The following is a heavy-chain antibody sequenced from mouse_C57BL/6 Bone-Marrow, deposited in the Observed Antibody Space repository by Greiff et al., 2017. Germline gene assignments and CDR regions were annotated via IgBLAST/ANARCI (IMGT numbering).Heavy chain of an antibody. CDR3: ARRGCDGYYYYAMDY. Sequence: VHVKQSGPELVKPGASVKISCKASGYSFTGYYMNWVKQSPEKSLEWIGEINPSTGGTTYNQKFKAKATLTVDKSSSTAYMQLKSLTSEDSAVYYCARRGCDGYYYYAMDYWGQGTSVTVSS. V-gene: IGHV1-42*01. J-gene: IGHJ4*01. CDR2: INPSTGGT. D-gene: IGHD2-3*01. CDR1: GYSFTGYY.